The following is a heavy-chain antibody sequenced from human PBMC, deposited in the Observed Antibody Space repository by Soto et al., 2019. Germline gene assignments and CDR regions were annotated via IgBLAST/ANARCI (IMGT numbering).Heavy chain of an antibody. CDR2: MDPNSGNT. J-gene: IGHJ6*03. CDR3: ARGPYYYYYMDV. Sequence: ASVKVSCKASGYTFASYDINWVRQATGQGLEWMGWMDPNSGNTGYAQKFQGRLTMTRNTSISTAYMELSSLRSEDTAVYYCARGPYYYYYMDVWGKGTTVTVSS. CDR1: GYTFASYD. V-gene: IGHV1-8*01.